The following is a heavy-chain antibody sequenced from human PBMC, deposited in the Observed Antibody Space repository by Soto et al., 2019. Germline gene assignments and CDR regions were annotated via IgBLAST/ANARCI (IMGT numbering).Heavy chain of an antibody. CDR3: ARGTFGYYDFWSGYPRNNWFDP. CDR1: GHSISSGYY. J-gene: IGHJ5*02. V-gene: IGHV4-38-2*01. Sequence: SETLSLTCAVSGHSISSGYYWGLIRQPPGKGLEWIGSIYHSGSTYYNPSLKSRVTISVDTSKNQFSLKLSSVTAADTAVYYCARGTFGYYDFWSGYPRNNWFDPWGQGTLVTVSS. D-gene: IGHD3-3*01. CDR2: IYHSGST.